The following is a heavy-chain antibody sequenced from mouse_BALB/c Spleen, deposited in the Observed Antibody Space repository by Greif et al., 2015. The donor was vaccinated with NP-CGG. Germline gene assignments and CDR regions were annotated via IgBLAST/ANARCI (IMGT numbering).Heavy chain of an antibody. V-gene: IGHV5-17*02. Sequence: EVQGVESGGGLVQPGGSRKLSCAASGFTFSSFGMHWVRQAPEKGLEWVAYISSGSSTIYYADTVKGRFTISRDNPKNTLFLQMTSLRSEDTAMYYCARSNDGYHERTYAMDYWGQGTSVTVSS. D-gene: IGHD2-3*01. CDR3: ARSNDGYHERTYAMDY. CDR1: GFTFSSFG. CDR2: ISSGSSTI. J-gene: IGHJ4*01.